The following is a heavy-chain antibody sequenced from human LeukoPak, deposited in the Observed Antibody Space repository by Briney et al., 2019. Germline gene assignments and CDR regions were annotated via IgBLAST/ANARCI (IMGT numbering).Heavy chain of an antibody. Sequence: SETLSLTCTVSGGSISSSSYYWGWIRQPPGKGLEWIGSIYYSGSTYYNPSLKSRVTISVDTSKNQFSLKLSSVTAADSAVYYCATTSKVGYCNGGSCYQFDSWGQGTLVTVSS. CDR3: ATTSKVGYCNGGSCYQFDS. CDR2: IYYSGST. CDR1: GGSISSSSYY. V-gene: IGHV4-39*07. J-gene: IGHJ4*02. D-gene: IGHD2-15*01.